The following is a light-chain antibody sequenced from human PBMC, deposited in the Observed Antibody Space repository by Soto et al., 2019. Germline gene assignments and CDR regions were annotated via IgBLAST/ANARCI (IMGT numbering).Light chain of an antibody. V-gene: IGKV3-11*01. CDR1: QSIRSY. CDR2: DAS. J-gene: IGKJ4*01. Sequence: EIVLTQSPAILSLSPGERATLSCRASQSIRSYLGWYQQKPGQAPRLLIFDASDRATGIPDRFSGSGSGTDFTLTISSPEPEDFAVYYCQQRSEWPLTFGGGTKVEIK. CDR3: QQRSEWPLT.